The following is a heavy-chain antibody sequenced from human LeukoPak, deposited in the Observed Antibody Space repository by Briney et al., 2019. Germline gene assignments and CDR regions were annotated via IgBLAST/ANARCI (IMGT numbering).Heavy chain of an antibody. CDR2: IKPDGSFE. Sequence: PGGSLRLSCAASGFSFSRYYMSWVRQAPGKGPEWVASIKPDGSFEYYMDSVRGRFTISRDNAMNSLYLQLNSLRPEDTAIYYCARAGWWGQGTLVIVSS. V-gene: IGHV3-7*01. CDR1: GFSFSRYY. CDR3: ARAGW. D-gene: IGHD2-15*01. J-gene: IGHJ4*02.